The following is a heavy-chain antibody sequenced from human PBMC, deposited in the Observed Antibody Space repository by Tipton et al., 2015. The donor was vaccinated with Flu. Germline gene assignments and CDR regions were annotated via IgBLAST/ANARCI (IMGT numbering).Heavy chain of an antibody. V-gene: IGHV3-48*03. J-gene: IGHJ5*02. CDR1: GFTFSSYE. D-gene: IGHD1-26*01. Sequence: SLRLSCAASGFTFSSYEMNWVRQAPGKGLEWVSYISSSGSTIYYADSVKGRFTISRDNAKNSLYLQMNSLRAEDTAVYYCATLIVGATPNWFDPWGQGTLVTVSS. CDR3: ATLIVGATPNWFDP. CDR2: ISSSGSTI.